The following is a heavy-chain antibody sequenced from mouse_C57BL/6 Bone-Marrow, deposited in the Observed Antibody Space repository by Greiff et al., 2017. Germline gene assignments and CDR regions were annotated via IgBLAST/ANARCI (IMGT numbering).Heavy chain of an antibody. CDR1: GYTFTSYW. D-gene: IGHD1-1*01. Sequence: VQLQQPGAELVMPGASVKLSCKASGYTFTSYWMHWVKQRPGQGLEWIGEIDPSDSYTNYNQKFQGKSTFTVDKSSSTAYMQLSSLTSEDSAVYYWARREDYYGSSPWFAYWGQGTLVTVSA. CDR2: IDPSDSYT. J-gene: IGHJ3*01. CDR3: ARREDYYGSSPWFAY. V-gene: IGHV1-69*01.